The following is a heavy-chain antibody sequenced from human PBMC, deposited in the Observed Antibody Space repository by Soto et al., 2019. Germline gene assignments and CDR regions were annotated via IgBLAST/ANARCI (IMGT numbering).Heavy chain of an antibody. CDR2: ISYDGSNK. Sequence: QVQLVESGGGVVQPGRSLRLSCAASGFTFSSYGMHWVRQAPGKGLEWVAVISYDGSNKYYADSVKGRFTITRDNSKNALYLQMNSLRAADTAVYYCAKERGGYSFWDYWGQGTLVTVSS. CDR1: GFTFSSYG. D-gene: IGHD5-18*01. J-gene: IGHJ4*02. V-gene: IGHV3-30*18. CDR3: AKERGGYSFWDY.